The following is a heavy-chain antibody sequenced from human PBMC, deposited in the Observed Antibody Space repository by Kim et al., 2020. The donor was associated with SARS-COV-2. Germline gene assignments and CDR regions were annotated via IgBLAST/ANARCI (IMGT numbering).Heavy chain of an antibody. CDR2: INPNSGGT. J-gene: IGHJ5*02. D-gene: IGHD6-13*01. CDR1: GYTFTGYY. CDR3: ARELEGSSWYGP. Sequence: ASVKVSCKASGYTFTGYYMHWVRQAPGQGLEWMGRINPNSGGTNYAQKFQGRVTMTRDTSISTAYMELSRLRSDDTAVYYCARELEGSSWYGPWGQGTLVTVSS. V-gene: IGHV1-2*06.